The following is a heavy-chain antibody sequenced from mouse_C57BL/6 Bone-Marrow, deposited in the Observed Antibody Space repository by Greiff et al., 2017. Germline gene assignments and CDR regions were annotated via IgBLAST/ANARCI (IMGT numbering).Heavy chain of an antibody. J-gene: IGHJ3*01. CDR1: GYAFSSSW. CDR3: ARKAPLTGTGGFAY. CDR2: IYPGDGDT. D-gene: IGHD4-1*01. V-gene: IGHV1-82*01. Sequence: QVQLQQSGPELVKPGASVKISCKASGYAFSSSWMNWVKQRPGKGLEWIGRIYPGDGDTNYNGKFKGKATLTADKSSSTAYMQLSSLTSEDSAVYFYARKAPLTGTGGFAYWGQGTLVTVSA.